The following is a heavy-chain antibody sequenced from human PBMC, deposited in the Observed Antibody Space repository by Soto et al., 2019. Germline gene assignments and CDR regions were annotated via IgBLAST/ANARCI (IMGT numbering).Heavy chain of an antibody. CDR3: ASALYIGSYFDACDV. Sequence: GGSLRLSCAASGFSFSSYGMHWVRQAPGKGLDWVAVIWYDGSNKYYAESVKGRFTISRDNSKNTLYVQMNSLTVEDTAVYYCASALYIGSYFDACDVWGQGTMVTVAS. CDR1: GFSFSSYG. V-gene: IGHV3-33*03. J-gene: IGHJ3*01. CDR2: IWYDGSNK. D-gene: IGHD1-26*01.